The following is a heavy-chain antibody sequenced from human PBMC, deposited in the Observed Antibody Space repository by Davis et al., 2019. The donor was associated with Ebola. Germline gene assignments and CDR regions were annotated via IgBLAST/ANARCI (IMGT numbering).Heavy chain of an antibody. Sequence: PGGSLRLSCVASGFTFSSYGIHWVRQAPGKGLEWVALIWYDGSNKYYRDSVKGRFTISRDNSKNTLYLQMNSLRAEDTAIYYCVRGPGPGMFGSISSAWSPLWYWGQGTQVTVSS. CDR2: IWYDGSNK. V-gene: IGHV3-33*01. CDR3: VRGPGPGMFGSISSAWSPLWY. CDR1: GFTFSSYG. J-gene: IGHJ4*02. D-gene: IGHD6-19*01.